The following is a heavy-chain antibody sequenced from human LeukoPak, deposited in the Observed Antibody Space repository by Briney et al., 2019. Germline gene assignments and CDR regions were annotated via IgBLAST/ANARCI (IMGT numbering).Heavy chain of an antibody. CDR1: GVSFSGYY. CDR3: AWLYNHNWFDP. CDR2: IYYTGNT. D-gene: IGHD3-16*02. V-gene: IGHV4-34*01. J-gene: IGHJ5*02. Sequence: SETLSLTCAVYGVSFSGYYWSWIRQPPGRGLEWIGYIYYTGNTNYNPSLKSRVTISIDTSKNQFSLKLSSVTAADTAMYYCAWLYNHNWFDPWGQGTLVTVSS.